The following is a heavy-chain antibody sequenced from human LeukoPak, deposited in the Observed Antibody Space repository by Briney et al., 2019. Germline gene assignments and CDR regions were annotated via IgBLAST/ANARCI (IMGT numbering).Heavy chain of an antibody. CDR3: ARRPSTIDYGDYPFWFDP. J-gene: IGHJ5*02. CDR2: IYYSGST. V-gene: IGHV4-39*01. CDR1: GGSFSGYY. Sequence: SETLSLTCAVYGGSFSGYYWGWIRQPPGKGLEWIGSIYYSGSTYYNPSLKSRVTISVDTSKNQFSLKLSSVTAADTAVYYCARRPSTIDYGDYPFWFDPWGQGTLVTVSS. D-gene: IGHD4-17*01.